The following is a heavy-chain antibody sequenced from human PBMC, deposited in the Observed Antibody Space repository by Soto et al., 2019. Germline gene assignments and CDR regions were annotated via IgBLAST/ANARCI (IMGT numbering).Heavy chain of an antibody. Sequence: HVQLVQSGTEVQKPGASVRVSCMVSGYPFTTYYIHWVRQAPGQGLEWMGWIDPRSGGTVYEQKFQGRVTMTRDTSISTVYMDPSGLTSDDTALYYCATDDYGSFPYWGQGSLVTVSS. D-gene: IGHD1-26*01. V-gene: IGHV1-2*02. CDR2: IDPRSGGT. CDR1: GYPFTTYY. J-gene: IGHJ4*02. CDR3: ATDDYGSFPY.